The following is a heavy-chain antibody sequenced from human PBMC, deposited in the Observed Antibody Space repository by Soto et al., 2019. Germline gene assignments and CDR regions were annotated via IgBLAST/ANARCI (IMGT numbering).Heavy chain of an antibody. Sequence: EVFLLDSGGGLVQPGGSLRLSCAASGFTFSKYAVTWVRQAPGKGPEWISTVNNGGGGTYYADSVKGRFTISRDNSKNTLYWQVSSLRAEDTAVYYCAKERLGRGIDYWGQGILVTDSS. J-gene: IGHJ4*02. D-gene: IGHD3-10*01. CDR1: GFTFSKYA. V-gene: IGHV3-23*01. CDR2: VNNGGGGT. CDR3: AKERLGRGIDY.